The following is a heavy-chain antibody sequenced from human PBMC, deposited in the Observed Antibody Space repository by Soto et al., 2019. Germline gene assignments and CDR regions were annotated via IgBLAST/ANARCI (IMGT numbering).Heavy chain of an antibody. CDR3: AREPAMIVVDY. Sequence: GGSLRLSCAASGFTFSSYWMSRVRQAPGKGLEWVANIKQDGSEKYYVDSVKGRFTISRDNAKNSLYLQMNSLRAEDTAVYYCAREPAMIVVDYWGQGTLVTVSS. J-gene: IGHJ4*02. V-gene: IGHV3-7*03. CDR2: IKQDGSEK. CDR1: GFTFSSYW. D-gene: IGHD3-22*01.